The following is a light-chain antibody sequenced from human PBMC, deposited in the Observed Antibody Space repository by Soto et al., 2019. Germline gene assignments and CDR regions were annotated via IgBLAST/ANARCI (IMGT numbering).Light chain of an antibody. CDR3: QSYDSSLSGLL. CDR2: GNS. J-gene: IGLJ2*01. CDR1: SSNIGAGYD. Sequence: QSVLTQPPSVSGALGQRVTISCTGSSSNIGAGYDVHWYQQLPGTAPKLLIYGNSNRPSGVPDRFSGSKSGTSASLAITGLQAEDEADYCCQSYDSSLSGLLFGGGTKLTVL. V-gene: IGLV1-40*01.